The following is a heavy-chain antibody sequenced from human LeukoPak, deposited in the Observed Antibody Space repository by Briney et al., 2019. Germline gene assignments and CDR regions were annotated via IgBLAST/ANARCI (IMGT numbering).Heavy chain of an antibody. CDR3: ARGFWNRGTWGPYYFDY. J-gene: IGHJ4*02. V-gene: IGHV1-3*01. CDR2: INAGNGDT. CDR1: GYIFTNHA. Sequence: ASVKLSCKASGYIFTNHAMQWVRQAPGQRLEWMGWINAGNGDTKYSQNFQGRFTITRDTSAGTVYMDLSSLRYDDTAVYYCARGFWNRGTWGPYYFDYWGQGTLVTVSS. D-gene: IGHD3-3*01.